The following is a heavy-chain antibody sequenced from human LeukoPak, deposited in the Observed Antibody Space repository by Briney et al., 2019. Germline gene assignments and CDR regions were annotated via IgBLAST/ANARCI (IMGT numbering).Heavy chain of an antibody. CDR1: GDTFSNFV. J-gene: IGHJ4*02. D-gene: IGHD5-12*01. Sequence: GASVKVSCMASGDTFSNFVISWVRQAPGQGLEWMGRIIPLLGVANYAQILQGRVTITADKSADTAYMELSSLRSNDTAVYYCARENTVANYFDYWGQGTLVTVSS. V-gene: IGHV1-69*04. CDR2: IIPLLGVA. CDR3: ARENTVANYFDY.